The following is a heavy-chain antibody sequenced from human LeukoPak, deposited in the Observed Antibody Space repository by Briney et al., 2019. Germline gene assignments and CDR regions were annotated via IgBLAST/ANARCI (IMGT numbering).Heavy chain of an antibody. CDR1: GGTFSSYA. CDR3: ARARIMITFGGVIASDY. V-gene: IGHV1-8*02. CDR2: MNPNSGNT. J-gene: IGHJ4*02. D-gene: IGHD3-16*02. Sequence: GASVKVSCKASGGTFSSYAISWVRQATGQGLEWMGWMNPNSGNTGYAQKFQGRVTMTRNTSISTAYMELSSLRSEDTAVYYCARARIMITFGGVIASDYWGQGTLVTVSS.